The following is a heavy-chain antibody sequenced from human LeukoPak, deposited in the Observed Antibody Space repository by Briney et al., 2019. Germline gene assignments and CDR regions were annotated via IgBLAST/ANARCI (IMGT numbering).Heavy chain of an antibody. D-gene: IGHD1-26*01. CDR1: GFTFSSYW. CDR2: INSDGSST. CDR3: ANDPVGATIDRAFDI. J-gene: IGHJ3*02. Sequence: GGSLRLSCAASGFTFSSYWMHWVRQAPGKGLVWVSRINSDGSSTSYADSVKGRFTISRDNAKNTLYLQMNSLRAEDTAVYYCANDPVGATIDRAFDIWGQGTMVTVSS. V-gene: IGHV3-74*01.